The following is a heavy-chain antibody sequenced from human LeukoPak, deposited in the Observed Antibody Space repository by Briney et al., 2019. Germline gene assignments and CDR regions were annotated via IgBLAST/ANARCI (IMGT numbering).Heavy chain of an antibody. Sequence: SQTLSLTCTVSGGSISSDGYYWSWIRQHPGKGLEWIGYIYYSGSTYYNPSLKSRVTISVDTSKNQFSLKLSSVTAADTAVYYCARVGEAMVRGVISYYFDYWGQGTLVTVSS. D-gene: IGHD3-10*01. CDR2: IYYSGST. V-gene: IGHV4-31*03. J-gene: IGHJ4*02. CDR3: ARVGEAMVRGVISYYFDY. CDR1: GGSISSDGYY.